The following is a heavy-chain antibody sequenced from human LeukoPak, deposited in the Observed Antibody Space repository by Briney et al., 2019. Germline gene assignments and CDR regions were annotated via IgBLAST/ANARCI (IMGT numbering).Heavy chain of an antibody. D-gene: IGHD6-13*01. CDR1: GGSISSYY. CDR2: IYYSGST. J-gene: IGHJ4*02. CDR3: ARQRGGSSWYYFDY. Sequence: NPSETLSLTCTVSGGSISSYYWSWIRQPPGKGLEWIGYIYYSGSTNYNPSLKSRVTISVDTSKNQFSLKLSSVTAADTAVYYCARQRGGSSWYYFDYWGQRTLVTVSS. V-gene: IGHV4-59*08.